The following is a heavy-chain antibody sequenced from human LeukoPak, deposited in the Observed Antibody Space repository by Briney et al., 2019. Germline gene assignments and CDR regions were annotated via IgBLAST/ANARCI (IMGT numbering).Heavy chain of an antibody. J-gene: IGHJ6*03. CDR1: GFTFDDYG. Sequence: GGSLRLSCAASGFTFDDYGMSWVRQAPGKGLEWVSGINWNGGSTGYADSVKGRFTISRDNAKNSLYLQMNSLRAEDTASYYCARLGYCSGGSCYYLAEYYYYMDVWGKGTTVTVSS. D-gene: IGHD2-15*01. CDR2: INWNGGST. V-gene: IGHV3-20*04. CDR3: ARLGYCSGGSCYYLAEYYYYMDV.